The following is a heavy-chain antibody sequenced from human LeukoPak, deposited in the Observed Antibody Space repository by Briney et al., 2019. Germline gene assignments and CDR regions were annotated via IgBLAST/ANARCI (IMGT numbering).Heavy chain of an antibody. D-gene: IGHD2-2*02. V-gene: IGHV3-48*02. CDR3: ARDAYCSSTSCYKGTIFDY. J-gene: IGHJ4*02. CDR2: ISSSSSTI. CDR1: GFTFSSYS. Sequence: PGGSLRLSCAASGFTFSSYSMNWVRQAPGKGLEWVSYISSSSSTIYYAGSVKGRFTISRDNAKNSLYLQMNSLRDEDTAVYYCARDAYCSSTSCYKGTIFDYWGQGTLVTVSS.